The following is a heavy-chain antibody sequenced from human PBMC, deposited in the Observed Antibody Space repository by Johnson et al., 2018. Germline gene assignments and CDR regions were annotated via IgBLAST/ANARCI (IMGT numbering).Heavy chain of an antibody. Sequence: QVQLRESGPGLVKASVTLSLTCTVSGGSIRSYSWNWIRLPPGKGLEWIAYFYYSGSTNYNPSLKSRVTTSVDTSKNQFSLRLSSVTAADTAVYYCAGETKTDSYGMDVWGQGTTVTVSS. CDR3: AGETKTDSYGMDV. CDR1: GGSIRSYS. V-gene: IGHV4-59*12. J-gene: IGHJ6*02. CDR2: FYYSGST. D-gene: IGHD1/OR15-1a*01.